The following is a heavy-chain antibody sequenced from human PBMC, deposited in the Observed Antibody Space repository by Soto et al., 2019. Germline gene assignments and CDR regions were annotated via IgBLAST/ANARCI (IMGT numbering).Heavy chain of an antibody. J-gene: IGHJ4*02. CDR2: INHSGST. CDR1: GGFFSGYY. V-gene: IGHV4-34*01. CDR3: ARGFTYDYIWGSYRRYYFDY. D-gene: IGHD3-16*02. Sequence: SETLSLTCAVYGGFFSGYYWSWIRQPPGKGLEWIGEINHSGSTNYNPSLKSRVTISVDTSKNQFSLKLSSVTAADTAVYYCARGFTYDYIWGSYRRYYFDYWGQGTLVTVSS.